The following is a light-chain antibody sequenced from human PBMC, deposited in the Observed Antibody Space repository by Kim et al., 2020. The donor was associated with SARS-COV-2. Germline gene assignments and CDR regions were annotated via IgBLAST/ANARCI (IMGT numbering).Light chain of an antibody. CDR3: QQRSNWPPWT. CDR1: QSVSSY. V-gene: IGKV3-11*01. Sequence: PPGERATRSGRASQSVSSYLAWYQQKPGQAPRLLIYDASNRATGIPARFSGSGSGTDFTLTISSLEPEDFAVYYCQQRSNWPPWTFGQGTKVDIK. CDR2: DAS. J-gene: IGKJ1*01.